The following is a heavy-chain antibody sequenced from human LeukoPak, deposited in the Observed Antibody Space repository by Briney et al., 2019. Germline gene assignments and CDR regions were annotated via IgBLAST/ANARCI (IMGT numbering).Heavy chain of an antibody. CDR2: TYYRSKWYT. Sequence: SQTLSLTCAISGESVCSKNGAWNWIRQSPSRGLEWLGRTYYRSKWYTDYAVSMNGRITINPDTSKNQFSLQLNSATPDDTAVYYCARDVGTSGWHTFDYWGQGTLVTVSS. D-gene: IGHD6-19*01. J-gene: IGHJ4*02. CDR1: GESVCSKNGA. V-gene: IGHV6-1*01. CDR3: ARDVGTSGWHTFDY.